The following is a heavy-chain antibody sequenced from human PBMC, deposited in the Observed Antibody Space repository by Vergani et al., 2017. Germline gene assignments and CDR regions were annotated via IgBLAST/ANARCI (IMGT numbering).Heavy chain of an antibody. CDR2: IYYSGST. Sequence: QVQLQESGPGLVKPSETLSLTCTVSGGSISSYYWSWIRPPPGKGLEWIGYIYYSGSTNYNPSLKSRVTMSVDTSKNQFSLKLSSLTAADTAVYYCARNPYCGGDCYSDAFDIWGQGTMVTVS. J-gene: IGHJ3*02. CDR1: GGSISSYY. V-gene: IGHV4-59*01. CDR3: ARNPYCGGDCYSDAFDI. D-gene: IGHD2-21*02.